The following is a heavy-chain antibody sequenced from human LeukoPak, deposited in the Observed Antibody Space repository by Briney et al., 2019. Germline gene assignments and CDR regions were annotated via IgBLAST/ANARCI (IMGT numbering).Heavy chain of an antibody. CDR1: GGSISSYY. CDR2: IYYSGST. CDR3: AREASYSSSWLDYYYGMDV. V-gene: IGHV4-59*01. D-gene: IGHD6-13*01. Sequence: PSETLSLTCTVSGGSISSYYWSWIRQPPGKGLGWNGYIYYSGSTNYNPSLKSRVTISVDTSKNQFSLKLSSVTAADTAVYYCAREASYSSSWLDYYYGMDVWGQGTTVTVSS. J-gene: IGHJ6*02.